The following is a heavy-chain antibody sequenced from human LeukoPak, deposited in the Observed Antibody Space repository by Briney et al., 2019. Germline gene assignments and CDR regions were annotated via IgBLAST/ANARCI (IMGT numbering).Heavy chain of an antibody. Sequence: GGSLRLSCATSGFTFSDSWMHWVRQPPGKGPVWVSRIKSDGSMTAYADFVKGRFTISRDNAKDTLYLQMNSLGVEDTAVYYCARYFALDVWGQGTTVTVSS. J-gene: IGHJ6*02. CDR2: IKSDGSMT. D-gene: IGHD3-9*01. CDR3: ARYFALDV. V-gene: IGHV3-74*01. CDR1: GFTFSDSW.